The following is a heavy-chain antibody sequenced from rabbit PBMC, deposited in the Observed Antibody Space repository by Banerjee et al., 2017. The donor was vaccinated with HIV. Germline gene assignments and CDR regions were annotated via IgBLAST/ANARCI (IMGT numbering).Heavy chain of an antibody. V-gene: IGHV1S45*01. CDR2: IYGGSSGAT. CDR1: GFSFSSSYW. D-gene: IGHD4-1*01. CDR3: ARDLAGVIGWNFGL. J-gene: IGHJ4*01. Sequence: QEQLVESGGGMVKPEGSLTLTCTASGFSFSSSYWICWVRQAPGKGLEWIACIYGGSSGATDYARRAKGRFTISETSSTTVTLQMTSLAAADTATYFCARDLAGVIGWNFGLWGQGTLVTVS.